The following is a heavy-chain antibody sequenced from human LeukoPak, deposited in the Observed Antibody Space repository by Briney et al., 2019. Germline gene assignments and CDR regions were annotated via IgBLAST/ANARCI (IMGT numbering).Heavy chain of an antibody. Sequence: GGSLRLSCVAPRITLSSYAMSWVRQAPGKGLEWVSTITYNGVNEYYADSVKGRFTISRDNSKDTLYLQMSGLRVEDTAVYYCAKGLRGLRNRIMGDTFDLWGQGTKVAVSS. V-gene: IGHV3-23*01. D-gene: IGHD1-14*01. CDR2: ITYNGVNE. CDR3: AKGLRGLRNRIMGDTFDL. J-gene: IGHJ3*01. CDR1: RITLSSYA.